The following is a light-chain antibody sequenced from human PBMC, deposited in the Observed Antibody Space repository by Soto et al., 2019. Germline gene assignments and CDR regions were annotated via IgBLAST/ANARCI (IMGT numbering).Light chain of an antibody. V-gene: IGKV4-1*01. CDR3: QQYFSSPQNT. CDR1: QSVLYSSNNKNY. CDR2: WAS. Sequence: DIVMTQSPDSLAVSLGERATINCKSSQSVLYSSNNKNYLDWYQQKAGQSPKVLIYWASTRESGVPERFSGSGSGTDFTLTISSLQAEDVAVYYCQQYFSSPQNTFGQGTKLEIK. J-gene: IGKJ2*01.